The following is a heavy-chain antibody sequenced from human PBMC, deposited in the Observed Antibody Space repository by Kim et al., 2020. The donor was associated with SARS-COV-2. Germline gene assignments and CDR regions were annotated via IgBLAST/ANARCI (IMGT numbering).Heavy chain of an antibody. CDR2: IHTKTNGGTT. D-gene: IGHD2-2*01. Sequence: GGSLRLSCAGSGFTFSDAWMTWVRQAPGRGLEWVGRIHTKTNGGTTDYAAPVKGRFTISRDDSKNTLYLQMNSLKTEDTGIYYCTLMPTYGWGQEPWSPSPQ. J-gene: IGHJ4*01. CDR3: TLMPTYG. V-gene: IGHV3-15*01. CDR1: GFTFSDAW.